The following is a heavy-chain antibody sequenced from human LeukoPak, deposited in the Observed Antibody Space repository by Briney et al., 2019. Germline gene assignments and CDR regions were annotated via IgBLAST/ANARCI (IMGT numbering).Heavy chain of an antibody. V-gene: IGHV3-9*01. D-gene: IGHD5-24*01. J-gene: IGHJ4*02. Sequence: PGGSLRLSCAASGFTFDDYAMHWVRQAPGKGLEWVSGISWNSGSIGYADSVKGRFTISRDNAKTSLYLQMNSLRAEDTALYYCAKDLGPGSMATSPGFDYWGQGTPVTVSS. CDR3: AKDLGPGSMATSPGFDY. CDR1: GFTFDDYA. CDR2: ISWNSGSI.